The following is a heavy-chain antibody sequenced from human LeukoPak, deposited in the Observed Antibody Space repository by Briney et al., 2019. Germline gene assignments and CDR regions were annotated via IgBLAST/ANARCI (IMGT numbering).Heavy chain of an antibody. D-gene: IGHD1-26*01. V-gene: IGHV4-4*07. CDR2: IYTSGST. Sequence: SETLSLTCTVSGGSISRYYWSWIRQPAGKGLEWIGLIYTSGSTNNNPSLKSRVTMSLDTSKNQFSLKLSSVTAADTAVYYCARDIVGAILPDYWGQGTLVTVSS. CDR3: ARDIVGAILPDY. CDR1: GGSISRYY. J-gene: IGHJ4*02.